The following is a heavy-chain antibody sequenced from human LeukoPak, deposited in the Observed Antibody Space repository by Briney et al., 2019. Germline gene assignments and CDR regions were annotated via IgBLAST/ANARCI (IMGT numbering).Heavy chain of an antibody. CDR3: ARDHDYTFDY. J-gene: IGHJ4*02. V-gene: IGHV3-7*01. Sequence: TGGSLRLSCTASGFTFSIYWMSWVRQAPGKGLEWVANIKGDGGERYYVDSVKGRSTISRDNAKNSLYLQMNSLRAEDTAIYYCARDHDYTFDYWGQGTLVPVSS. D-gene: IGHD4-11*01. CDR2: IKGDGGER. CDR1: GFTFSIYW.